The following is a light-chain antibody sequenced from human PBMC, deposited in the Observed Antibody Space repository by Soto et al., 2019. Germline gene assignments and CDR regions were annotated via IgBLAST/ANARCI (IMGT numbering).Light chain of an antibody. J-gene: IGKJ3*01. CDR2: AAS. CDR1: QSISTY. Sequence: DIQMTQSPSSLSASVGDRVTITCRASQSISTYLNWYQQKPGKAPKLLIYAASTLERGVPSRFSGSGSGTDSTLTIRSLQPEDFAAYYCQQSYSTPFAFGPGTKV. V-gene: IGKV1-39*01. CDR3: QQSYSTPFA.